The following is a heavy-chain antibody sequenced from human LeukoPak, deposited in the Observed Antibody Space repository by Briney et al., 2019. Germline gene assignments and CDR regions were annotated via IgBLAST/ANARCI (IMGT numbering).Heavy chain of an antibody. CDR2: ISAYNGNT. CDR1: GYTFTSYG. D-gene: IGHD6-19*01. CDR3: ARDFVAVAEYYFDY. J-gene: IGHJ4*02. V-gene: IGHV1-18*01. Sequence: ASVKVSCKASGYTFTSYGISWVRQAPGRGLEWMGWISAYNGNTNYAQKLQGRVTMTTDTSTSTAYMELRSLRSDDTAVYYCARDFVAVAEYYFDYWGQGTLVTVSS.